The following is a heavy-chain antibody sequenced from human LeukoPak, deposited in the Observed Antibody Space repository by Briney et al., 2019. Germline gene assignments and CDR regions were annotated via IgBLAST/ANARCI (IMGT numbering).Heavy chain of an antibody. CDR3: ARSSLVTARGSLFQH. CDR2: TNHSGST. V-gene: IGHV4-34*01. D-gene: IGHD2-21*02. J-gene: IGHJ1*01. CDR1: RGSFSGYY. Sequence: SETLSLTCAVYRGSFSGYYWSWIRQPPGKGLEWIGETNHSGSTSYNPSLKSRVTISVDTSKNQFSLKLGSVTAADTAVYYCARSSLVTARGSLFQHWGQGTLVTVSS.